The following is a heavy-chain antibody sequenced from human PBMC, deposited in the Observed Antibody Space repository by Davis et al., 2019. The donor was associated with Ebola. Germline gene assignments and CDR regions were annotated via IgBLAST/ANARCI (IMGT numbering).Heavy chain of an antibody. CDR1: GYTFTSYY. D-gene: IGHD3-9*01. Sequence: AASVKVSCKASGYTFTSYYMHWVRQAPGQGLEWMGIINPSGGSTSYAQKFQGRVTMTTDTSTSTAYMELRSLRSDDTAVYYCARAYDILTDWFDPWGQGTLVTVSS. J-gene: IGHJ5*02. V-gene: IGHV1-46*01. CDR3: ARAYDILTDWFDP. CDR2: INPSGGST.